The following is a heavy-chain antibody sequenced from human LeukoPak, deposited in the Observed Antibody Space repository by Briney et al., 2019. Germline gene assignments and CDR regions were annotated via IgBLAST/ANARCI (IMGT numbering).Heavy chain of an antibody. CDR1: GFTFSSYE. J-gene: IGHJ4*01. D-gene: IGHD5-12*01. CDR3: ARGPSGYHNT. CDR2: ISSSGSTT. V-gene: IGHV3-48*03. Sequence: PGGSLRLSCAASGFTFSSYETNWVRQAPGKGLEWVSYISSSGSTTYYADSVKGRFTISRDNSKNTLYLQMNSLRAEDTAVYYCARGPSGYHNTGGQGTLVTVSS.